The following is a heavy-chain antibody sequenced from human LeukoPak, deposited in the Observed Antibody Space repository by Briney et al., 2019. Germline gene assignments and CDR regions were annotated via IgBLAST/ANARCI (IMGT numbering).Heavy chain of an antibody. CDR2: ISSDGSST. J-gene: IGHJ4*02. Sequence: GGSLRLSCAASGFTFSRYAMHWVRQAPGKGLEYVSAISSDGSSTYYANAVKGRFTISRDNSKNTLYLQMGSLRAEDKAVYYCARRESSGHYDYWGQGTLVTVSS. CDR1: GFTFSRYA. V-gene: IGHV3-64*01. D-gene: IGHD3-22*01. CDR3: ARRESSGHYDY.